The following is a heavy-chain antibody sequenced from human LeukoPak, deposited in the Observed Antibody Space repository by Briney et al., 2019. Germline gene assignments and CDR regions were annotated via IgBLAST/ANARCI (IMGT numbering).Heavy chain of an antibody. J-gene: IGHJ4*02. CDR2: ISDNGNKK. CDR3: ARDGTWSVDY. Sequence: PGGSLRLSCAASGFTFSSYGMHWVRQAPGKGLEWVAVISDNGNKKYYADSVKGRFTISRDNSQNTHYLQMNSLRAEDTAVYYCARDGTWSVDYWGQGALVTVSS. CDR1: GFTFSSYG. D-gene: IGHD1/OR15-1a*01. V-gene: IGHV3-30*03.